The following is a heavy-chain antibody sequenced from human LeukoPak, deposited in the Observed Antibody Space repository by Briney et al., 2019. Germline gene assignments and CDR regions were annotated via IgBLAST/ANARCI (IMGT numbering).Heavy chain of an antibody. CDR2: INPNSGGT. Sequence: ASVKVSCKASGYTFTGYYMHWVRQAPGQGLEWMGWINPNSGGTNYAQKFQGRVTMTRDTSISTAYMELSRLRSDDTAVYYCARGNDYGDQPLDYWGRGTLVTVSS. V-gene: IGHV1-2*02. CDR3: ARGNDYGDQPLDY. D-gene: IGHD4-17*01. CDR1: GYTFTGYY. J-gene: IGHJ4*02.